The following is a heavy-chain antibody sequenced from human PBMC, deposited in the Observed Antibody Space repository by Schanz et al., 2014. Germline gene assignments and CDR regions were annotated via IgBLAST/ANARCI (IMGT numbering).Heavy chain of an antibody. D-gene: IGHD1-20*01. Sequence: EVQLVESGGELIQPGGSLRLSCEASGFTFSRYWMHWVRQAPGRGLEWLGRIKRETDGGTTDYAAPVKGRVTISRDDSKNTLYLQMNSLRTEDTAVYYCATAVRVTGFDYWGQGTLVTVSS. V-gene: IGHV3-15*01. J-gene: IGHJ4*02. CDR1: GFTFSRYW. CDR3: ATAVRVTGFDY. CDR2: IKRETDGGTT.